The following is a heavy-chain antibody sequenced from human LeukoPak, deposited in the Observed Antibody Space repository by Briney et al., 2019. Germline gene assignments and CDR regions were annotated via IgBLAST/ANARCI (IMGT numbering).Heavy chain of an antibody. V-gene: IGHV3-21*01. CDR2: ISSSSSYI. CDR3: ARATYKAAGPFDY. CDR1: GFTFSSYS. Sequence: GGSLRLSCAASGFTFSSYSMNWVRQAPGKGLEWVSSISSSSSYIYYADSVKGRFTISRDNAKNSPYLQMNSLRAEDTAVYYCARATYKAAGPFDYWGQGTLVTVSS. D-gene: IGHD6-13*01. J-gene: IGHJ4*02.